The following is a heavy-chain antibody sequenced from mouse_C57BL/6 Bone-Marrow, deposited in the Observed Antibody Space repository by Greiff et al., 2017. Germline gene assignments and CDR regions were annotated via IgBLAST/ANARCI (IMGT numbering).Heavy chain of an antibody. J-gene: IGHJ2*01. CDR1: GYTFTSHW. CDR2: IFPGSGST. D-gene: IGHD4-1*01. CDR3: ARVRGLAGKGYFDY. V-gene: IGHV1-56*01. Sequence: VQLQQSGPELVRPGASVKISCKAPGYTFTSHWMQWVRQRPGQGLEWIGEIFPGSGSTYYNEKFKGKATLTVDTSSSTAYMQLSSLTSEDSAVYFCARVRGLAGKGYFDYWGQGTTLTVSS.